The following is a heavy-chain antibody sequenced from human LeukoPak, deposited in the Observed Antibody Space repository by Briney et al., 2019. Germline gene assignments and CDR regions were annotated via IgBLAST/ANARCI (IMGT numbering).Heavy chain of an antibody. CDR2: IWYDGSKK. V-gene: IGHV3-33*01. D-gene: IGHD1-1*01. Sequence: GGSLRLSCVASGYTFSSHGMNWVRQAPGKGLEWVAVIWYDGSKKYYADSVKGRFTISRDDSKNMLYLQVNSLRAEDTAAYYCARDLGNWNEGRVELDHWGQGTLVTVSS. J-gene: IGHJ4*02. CDR3: ARDLGNWNEGRVELDH. CDR1: GYTFSSHG.